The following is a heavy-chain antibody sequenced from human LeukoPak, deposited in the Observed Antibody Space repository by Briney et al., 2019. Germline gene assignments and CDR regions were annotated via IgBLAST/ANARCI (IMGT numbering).Heavy chain of an antibody. CDR3: ARVARGAARARYYYYYMDV. D-gene: IGHD6-6*01. CDR1: GGSFSGYY. CDR2: INHSGST. V-gene: IGHV4-34*01. J-gene: IGHJ6*03. Sequence: PSETLSLTCAVYGGSFSGYYWSWIRQPPGKGLEWIGEINHSGSTNYNPSLKSRVTISVDTSKNQFSLKLSSVTAADTAVYYCARVARGAARARYYYYYMDVWGKGTTVTVSS.